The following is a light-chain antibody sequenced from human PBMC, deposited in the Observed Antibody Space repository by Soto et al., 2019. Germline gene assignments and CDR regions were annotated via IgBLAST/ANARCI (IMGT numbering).Light chain of an antibody. CDR2: DAS. V-gene: IGKV3-11*01. CDR3: QHRSNWPPWT. Sequence: EIVLTQSPGTLSLSPGERATLSCRASQSVGSYLAWYQQKPGQTPRLLIYDASNRATGIPARFSGSGSGTDFTLTISGLEPEDFAVYYCQHRSNWPPWTFGQGTKVDI. CDR1: QSVGSY. J-gene: IGKJ1*01.